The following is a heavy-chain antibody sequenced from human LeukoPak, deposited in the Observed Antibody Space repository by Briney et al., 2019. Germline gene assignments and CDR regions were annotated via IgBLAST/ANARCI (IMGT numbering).Heavy chain of an antibody. J-gene: IGHJ5*02. CDR2: ISSSGSTK. CDR1: GFTFSDYY. CDR3: ARDSTSVGAFDP. Sequence: GGSLRLSCAASGFTFSDYYMSWIRQAPGKGLEWVSYISSSGSTKYYADSVKGRFTVSRDNAKNSLDLQMNSLRADDTAVYYCARDSTSVGAFDPWGQGALVAVSS. V-gene: IGHV3-11*01.